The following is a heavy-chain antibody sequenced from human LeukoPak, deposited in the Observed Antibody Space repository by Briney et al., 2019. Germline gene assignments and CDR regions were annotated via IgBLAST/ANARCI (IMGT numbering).Heavy chain of an antibody. CDR3: ARDPKTYYYDSSGHNFDY. J-gene: IGHJ4*02. Sequence: GGSLRLSCAASGFTFSSYAMSWVRQAPGKGLEWVSAISGSGGSTYYADSVKGRFTISRDNSKNTLYLQMNSLRAEDTALYYCARDPKTYYYDSSGHNFDYWGQGTLVTVSS. CDR2: ISGSGGST. V-gene: IGHV3-23*01. D-gene: IGHD3-22*01. CDR1: GFTFSSYA.